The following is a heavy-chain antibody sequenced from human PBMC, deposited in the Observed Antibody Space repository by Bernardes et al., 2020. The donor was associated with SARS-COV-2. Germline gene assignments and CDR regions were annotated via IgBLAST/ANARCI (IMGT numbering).Heavy chain of an antibody. V-gene: IGHV4-34*01. D-gene: IGHD3-10*01. CDR3: ARGGKGVIIAYYYYYMDV. CDR1: GGSFIGYY. Sequence: TLSLTCAVSGGSFIGYYWTWIRQPPGKGLEWIGEINHSGRTNYNPSLKSRVSISADTSKNQFSLKVASVTAADTAVYYCARGGKGVIIAYYYYYMDVWGIGTTVTVSS. J-gene: IGHJ6*03. CDR2: INHSGRT.